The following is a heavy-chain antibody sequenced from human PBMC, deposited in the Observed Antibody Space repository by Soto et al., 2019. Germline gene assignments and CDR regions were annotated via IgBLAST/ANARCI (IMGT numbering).Heavy chain of an antibody. CDR3: ARGGHVVVVTAALDY. CDR1: GDTFTDYY. Sequence: QVQLVQSGAEVKKLGASVKVSCKASGDTFTDYYIHWVRQAPGQGLEWMGTVNPSGGHTTYAQHFLGRMTMTWDTSTSTLYMELTSLTSEDTAVYYCARGGHVVVVTAALDYWGQGTLVTVSS. CDR2: VNPSGGHT. D-gene: IGHD2-21*02. J-gene: IGHJ4*02. V-gene: IGHV1-46*01.